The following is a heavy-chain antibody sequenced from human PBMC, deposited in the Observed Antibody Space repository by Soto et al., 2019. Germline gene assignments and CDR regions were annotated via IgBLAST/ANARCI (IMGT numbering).Heavy chain of an antibody. V-gene: IGHV4-59*01. J-gene: IGHJ4*02. CDR2: IYYSGST. Sequence: SETLSLTCTVSGGSISSYYWSWIRQPPGKGLEWIGYIYYSGSTNYNPSLKSRVTISVDTSKNQFSLKLSSVTAADTAVYYCAREFAGELARLFDYWGQGTLVTVSS. CDR1: GGSISSYY. CDR3: AREFAGELARLFDY. D-gene: IGHD1-26*01.